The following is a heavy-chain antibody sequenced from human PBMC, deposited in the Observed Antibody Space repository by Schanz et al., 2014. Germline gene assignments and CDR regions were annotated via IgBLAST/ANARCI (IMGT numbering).Heavy chain of an antibody. D-gene: IGHD3-16*01. CDR1: GFTFSRYG. Sequence: EVQLVESGGGLAQPGGSLRLSCAASGFTFSRYGMSWVRQAPGKGLEWVAGIRASGARSYHADSVRGRFIISRDNSKNTVSLQMDSLRADDTAIYYCGKDPNGDYVGGHDFWGQGTKVTVSS. J-gene: IGHJ3*01. CDR3: GKDPNGDYVGGHDF. CDR2: IRASGARS. V-gene: IGHV3-23*04.